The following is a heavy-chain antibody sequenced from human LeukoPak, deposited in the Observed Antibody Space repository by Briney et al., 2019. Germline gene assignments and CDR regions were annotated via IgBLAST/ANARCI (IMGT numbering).Heavy chain of an antibody. V-gene: IGHV3-30*04. Sequence: GGSLRLSCAASGFTFSSYAMHWVRQAPGKGLEWVAAISYDGSNKYYADSVKGRFTISRDNSKNTLYLQMNSLRAEDTAVYYCARGDTAMASDSDYWGQGTLVTVSS. CDR1: GFTFSSYA. D-gene: IGHD5-18*01. J-gene: IGHJ4*02. CDR2: ISYDGSNK. CDR3: ARGDTAMASDSDY.